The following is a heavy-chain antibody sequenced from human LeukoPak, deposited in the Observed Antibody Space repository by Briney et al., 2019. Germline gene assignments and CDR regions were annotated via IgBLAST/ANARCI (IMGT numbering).Heavy chain of an antibody. CDR3: ARDRTVPYDAFDI. J-gene: IGHJ3*02. CDR2: IYYSGST. D-gene: IGHD4-17*01. Sequence: SQTLSLTCTVSGGSISSGGYYWSWIRQHPGKGLEWIGYIYYSGSTYYNPSLKSRVTISVDTSKNQFSLKLSSVTAADTAVYYCARDRTVPYDAFDIWGQGTMVTVSS. V-gene: IGHV4-31*03. CDR1: GGSISSGGYY.